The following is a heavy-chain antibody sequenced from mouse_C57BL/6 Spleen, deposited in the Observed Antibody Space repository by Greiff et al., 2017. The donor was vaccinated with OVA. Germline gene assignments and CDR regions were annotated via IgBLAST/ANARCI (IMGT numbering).Heavy chain of an antibody. J-gene: IGHJ3*01. CDR1: GYTFTDYN. D-gene: IGHD1-1*01. V-gene: IGHV1-22*01. CDR2: INPNNGGT. CDR3: AREGYYGFSWFAY. Sequence: EVKLMESGPELVKPGASVKMSCKASGYTFTDYNMHWVKQSHGKSLEWIGYINPNNGGTSYNQKFKGKATLTVNKSSSTAYMELRSLTSEDSAVYYCAREGYYGFSWFAYWGQGTLVTVSA.